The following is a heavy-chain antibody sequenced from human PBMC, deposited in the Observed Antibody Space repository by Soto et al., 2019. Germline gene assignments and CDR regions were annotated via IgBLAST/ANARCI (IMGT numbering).Heavy chain of an antibody. Sequence: PSETLSLTCTVSGGSISSYYWSWIRQPPGKGLAWIGYIYYSGSTNYNPSLKSRVTISVDTSKNQFYLKLGSVTAADTAVYYCARAGDRSGYDFNYWGQGTLVTVSS. CDR2: IYYSGST. CDR1: GGSISSYY. J-gene: IGHJ4*02. D-gene: IGHD3-22*01. CDR3: ARAGDRSGYDFNY. V-gene: IGHV4-59*01.